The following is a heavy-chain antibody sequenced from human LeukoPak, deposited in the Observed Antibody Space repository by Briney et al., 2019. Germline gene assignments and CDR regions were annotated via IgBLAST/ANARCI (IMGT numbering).Heavy chain of an antibody. J-gene: IGHJ5*02. V-gene: IGHV3-20*04. D-gene: IGHD3-16*01. CDR2: INWNGGST. CDR1: GFTFDDYG. Sequence: SGGSLRLSCAASGFTFDDYGMSWVRHAPGKGLEWVSGINWNGGSTGYADSVKGRFTISRDNAKNSLYLQMNSLRAEDTAVYYCARVRGVPTMSWFDPWGQGTLVTVSS. CDR3: ARVRGVPTMSWFDP.